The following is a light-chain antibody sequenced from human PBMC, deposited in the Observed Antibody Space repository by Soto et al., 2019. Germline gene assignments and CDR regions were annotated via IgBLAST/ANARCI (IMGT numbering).Light chain of an antibody. CDR2: EVT. J-gene: IGLJ1*01. Sequence: QSALTQPASVSGSPGQSITISCTGTSSDVGGYNYVSWYQQQSGKAPKLMIHEVTNRPSGVSNRFSGSKSGNTASLTISGLHAEDEAEYYCSSYTSSRAYVFGIGTKLTVL. V-gene: IGLV2-14*01. CDR3: SSYTSSRAYV. CDR1: SSDVGGYNY.